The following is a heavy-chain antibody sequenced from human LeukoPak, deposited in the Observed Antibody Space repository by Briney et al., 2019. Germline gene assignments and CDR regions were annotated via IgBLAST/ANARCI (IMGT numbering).Heavy chain of an antibody. CDR3: ARAIAIFGQFDP. CDR1: GGSISSYY. D-gene: IGHD3-3*01. Sequence: SETLSLTCTVSGGSISSYYWSWIRQPPGKGLEWIGYIYYSGSTNYNPSLKSRVTISVDTSKNQFSLKLSSVTAADTAVYYCARAIAIFGQFDPWGQGTLVTVSS. V-gene: IGHV4-59*01. J-gene: IGHJ5*02. CDR2: IYYSGST.